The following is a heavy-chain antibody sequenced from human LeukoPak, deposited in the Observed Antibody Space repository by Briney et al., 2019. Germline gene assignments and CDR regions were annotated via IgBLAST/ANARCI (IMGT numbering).Heavy chain of an antibody. CDR2: IYYTGST. V-gene: IGHV4-61*01. D-gene: IGHD3-10*01. CDR3: ARSDYSGSGTYTEFDAFDI. Sequence: SETLSLTCTVSGGSVRSGSYYWSWIRQPPGKGLEWIGYIYYTGSTSYNPSLKSRVTISMDTSKNQFSLKLSSVTAADSAVYYCARSDYSGSGTYTEFDAFDIWGQGPMVTVSS. J-gene: IGHJ3*02. CDR1: GGSVRSGSYY.